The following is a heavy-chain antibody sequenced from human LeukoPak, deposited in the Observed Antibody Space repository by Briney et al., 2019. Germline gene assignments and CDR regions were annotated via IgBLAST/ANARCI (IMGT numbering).Heavy chain of an antibody. D-gene: IGHD4-23*01. J-gene: IGHJ4*02. V-gene: IGHV1-46*01. CDR2: INPSTDNT. Sequence: ASVKVSCKASGYTFTTYYVHWVRQAPGHGLEWVGVINPSTDNTNYAQKFQGRVTVTRGTSTSTVYMELSSLRSDDTAVYYCARDYGGNSSPVYYFDYWGQGTLVTVSS. CDR3: ARDYGGNSSPVYYFDY. CDR1: GYTFTTYY.